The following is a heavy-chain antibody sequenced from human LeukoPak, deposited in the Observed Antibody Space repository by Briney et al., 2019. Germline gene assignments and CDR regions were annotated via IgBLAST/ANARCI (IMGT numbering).Heavy chain of an antibody. CDR2: ISSSSSYI. D-gene: IGHD6-19*01. V-gene: IGHV3-21*01. CDR3: ARDGSGIAVAGTGGGFDY. CDR1: GFTFSSYS. Sequence: GGSLRLSCAASGFTFSSYSMSWVRQAPGKGLEWVSSISSSSSYIYYADSVKGRFTISRDNAKNSLYLQMNSLRAEDTAVYYCARDGSGIAVAGTGGGFDYWGQGTLVTVSS. J-gene: IGHJ4*02.